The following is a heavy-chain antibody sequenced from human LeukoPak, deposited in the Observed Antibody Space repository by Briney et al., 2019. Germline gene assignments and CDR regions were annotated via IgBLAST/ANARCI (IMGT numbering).Heavy chain of an antibody. J-gene: IGHJ4*02. CDR1: GFFLSSYA. V-gene: IGHV3-30-3*01. CDR3: ARNYYDSSGYYYHDY. D-gene: IGHD3-22*01. Sequence: PGGSLGLSCAASGFFLSSYAMHWVRQAPGRGLEWVAVISYDGNNKYYTDSVRGRFTISRDNSKNTLYLQMNSLRAEDTAVYYCARNYYDSSGYYYHDYWGQGTLVTVSS. CDR2: ISYDGNNK.